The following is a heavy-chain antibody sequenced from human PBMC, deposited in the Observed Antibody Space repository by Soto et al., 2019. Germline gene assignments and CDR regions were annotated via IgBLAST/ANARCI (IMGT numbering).Heavy chain of an antibody. J-gene: IGHJ4*02. CDR3: TRVRDTAMVYFDY. Sequence: VESLTISCKGSGYSFTSYWIGWVRQMPGKGLEWMGIIYPVDSYTRYIPSFQRQFTISADKSISNAYLQWSSLKASHTASYYCTRVRDTAMVYFDYWGQGNLVTVSS. D-gene: IGHD5-18*01. CDR1: GYSFTSYW. CDR2: IYPVDSYT. V-gene: IGHV5-51*01.